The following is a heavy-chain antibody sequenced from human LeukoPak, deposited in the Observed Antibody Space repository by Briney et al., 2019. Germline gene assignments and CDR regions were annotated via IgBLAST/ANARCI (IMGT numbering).Heavy chain of an antibody. CDR2: IYTSGST. CDR1: GGSISSYY. CDR3: ARSTYYYGGNMDV. D-gene: IGHD3-10*01. J-gene: IGHJ6*03. V-gene: IGHV4-4*07. Sequence: PSETLSLTCTVSGGSISSYYWSWIRQPAGKGLEWIGRIYTSGSTNYNPSLKSRATVSVDTSKNQFSLKLNSVTAADTAVYYCARSTYYYGGNMDVWGKGTTVTISS.